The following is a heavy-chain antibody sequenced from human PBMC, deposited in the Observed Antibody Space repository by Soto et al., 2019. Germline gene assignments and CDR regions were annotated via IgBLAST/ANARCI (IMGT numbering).Heavy chain of an antibody. V-gene: IGHV1-18*01. Sequence: QVQLVQSGAEVKKPGASVKVSCKASGYTCTSYGISWVRQAPGQGLEWMGWISAYNGNTNYAQKLQGRVTMTTDTSTSTAYMELRSLRSDDTAVYYCVTDVSRAVAGAFQHWGQGTLVTVSS. CDR1: GYTCTSYG. J-gene: IGHJ1*01. D-gene: IGHD6-19*01. CDR2: ISAYNGNT. CDR3: VTDVSRAVAGAFQH.